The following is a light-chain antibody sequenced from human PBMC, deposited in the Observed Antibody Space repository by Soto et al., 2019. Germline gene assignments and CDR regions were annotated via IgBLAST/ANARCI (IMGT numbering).Light chain of an antibody. CDR3: QPYNSYSRT. V-gene: IGKV1-33*01. J-gene: IGKJ1*01. Sequence: DIQMTQSPSSLSASVGERVAITCQASQDISNYLNWYQQKPGKAPKLLIYDASNLETGVPSRFSGSGSGTDFSFTISSLQPDDFATYYCQPYNSYSRTFGQGTKVDI. CDR1: QDISNY. CDR2: DAS.